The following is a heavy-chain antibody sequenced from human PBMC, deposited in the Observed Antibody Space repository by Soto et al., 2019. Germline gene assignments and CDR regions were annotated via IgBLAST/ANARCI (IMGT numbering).Heavy chain of an antibody. CDR1: GFTFSSYA. D-gene: IGHD2-2*01. J-gene: IGHJ6*03. CDR2: ISSNGGST. CDR3: ARAHPLPRTQLLNYYYYYYMDV. Sequence: GGSLRLSCAASGFTFSSYAMHWVRQAPGKGLEYVSAISSNGGSTYYANSVKGRFTISRDNSKNTLYLQMGSLRAEDMAVYYCARAHPLPRTQLLNYYYYYYMDVWGKGTTVTVSS. V-gene: IGHV3-64*01.